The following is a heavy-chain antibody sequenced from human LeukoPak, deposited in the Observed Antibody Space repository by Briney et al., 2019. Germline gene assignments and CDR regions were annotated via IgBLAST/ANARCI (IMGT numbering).Heavy chain of an antibody. CDR2: IKSKTDGGTT. CDR3: TTPYCSSTSCYGY. V-gene: IGHV3-15*01. CDR1: GFTFSNAW. J-gene: IGHJ4*02. Sequence: GGSLRLSCAASGFTFSNAWMSWVRQAPGKGLEWVGRIKSKTDGGTTDYAAPVKGRFTISRDDSKNTLYLQMNSLKTEDTAVYYCTTPYCSSTSCYGYWGQGTLVTVSS. D-gene: IGHD2-2*01.